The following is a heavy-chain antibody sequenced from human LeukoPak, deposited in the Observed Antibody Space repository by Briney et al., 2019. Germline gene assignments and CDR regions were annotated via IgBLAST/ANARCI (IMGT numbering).Heavy chain of an antibody. D-gene: IGHD3-3*01. Sequence: PSETLSLTCAVSGASISSSNWWSWVRQPPGKGLEWIGEIHHSGSTNYNPSLKSRVTISVDKSKNQFSLKLSSVTAADTAVYYCAMNRGSGYSLHYWGQGTLVAVSS. V-gene: IGHV4-4*02. J-gene: IGHJ4*02. CDR1: GASISSSNW. CDR3: AMNRGSGYSLHY. CDR2: IHHSGST.